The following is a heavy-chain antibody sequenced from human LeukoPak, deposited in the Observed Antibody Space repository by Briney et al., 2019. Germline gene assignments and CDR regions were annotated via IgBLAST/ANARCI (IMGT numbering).Heavy chain of an antibody. Sequence: RGSLRLSCAASGVTLSAEWMRWGRQVPGEGLEWGASINPEGRDQDYVDSVKGRFIISRDNAKKSLYLQMNSLRVEDTAVYYCARTAWGLWYWYFDNWGQGTLVTVSS. V-gene: IGHV3-7*03. CDR2: INPEGRDQ. CDR3: ARTAWGLWYWYFDN. CDR1: GVTLSAEW. J-gene: IGHJ4*02. D-gene: IGHD4/OR15-4a*01.